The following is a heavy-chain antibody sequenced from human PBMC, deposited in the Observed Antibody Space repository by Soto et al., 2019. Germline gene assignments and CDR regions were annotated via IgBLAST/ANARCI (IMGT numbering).Heavy chain of an antibody. CDR3: ARDLALAGNY. CDR2: ISSTSSHT. V-gene: IGHV3-21*01. Sequence: GGSLRLSCAASVFTFSSYAMNWVRQTQEKGLEWVSSISSTSSHTHYSDSVKGRFTISRDNANNSLFLQMNSLRAEDTATYYCARDLALAGNYWGQGVLVTVSS. D-gene: IGHD6-19*01. J-gene: IGHJ4*02. CDR1: VFTFSSYA.